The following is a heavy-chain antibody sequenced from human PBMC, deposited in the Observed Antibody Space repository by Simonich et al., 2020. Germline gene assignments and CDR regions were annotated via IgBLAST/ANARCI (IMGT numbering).Heavy chain of an antibody. CDR3: ARQLNDFDI. Sequence: EVQLVQSGAEVKKPGESLKISCKGSGYSFTSYWLGWVRQMPGKGLEWVWIIYPGDSDTRYSPAFQGQVTISADNSSSTAYLQWSSLKASDTAMYYCARQLNDFDIWGQGTMVTVSS. CDR1: GYSFTSYW. CDR2: IYPGDSDT. V-gene: IGHV5-51*01. D-gene: IGHD1-1*01. J-gene: IGHJ3*02.